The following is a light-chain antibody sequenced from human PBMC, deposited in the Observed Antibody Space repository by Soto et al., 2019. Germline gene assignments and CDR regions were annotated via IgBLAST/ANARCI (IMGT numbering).Light chain of an antibody. Sequence: DMPMTQSPTTLSASVGDRVTITCRASQNIRSWLAWYQQKPGKAPKVLPYDASTLESGVPSRFSGSGFGTEFTLTISSLQPDDFATYYCQHYNGYFGQGTKV. V-gene: IGKV1-5*01. CDR1: QNIRSW. J-gene: IGKJ2*01. CDR3: QHYNGY. CDR2: DAS.